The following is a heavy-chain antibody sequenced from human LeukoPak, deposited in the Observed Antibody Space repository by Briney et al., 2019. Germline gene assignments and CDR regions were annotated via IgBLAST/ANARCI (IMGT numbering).Heavy chain of an antibody. CDR1: GFTFSSYS. Sequence: GGSLRLSCAASGFTFSSYSLNWVRQAPGKGLEWVPYISSSSSTIYYADSVRGRFTISRDNAKNSLYLQMNSLRAEDTAVYYCARIHYYISGPPDSWGQGTLVTVSS. CDR3: ARIHYYISGPPDS. D-gene: IGHD3-22*01. V-gene: IGHV3-48*01. J-gene: IGHJ4*02. CDR2: ISSSSSTI.